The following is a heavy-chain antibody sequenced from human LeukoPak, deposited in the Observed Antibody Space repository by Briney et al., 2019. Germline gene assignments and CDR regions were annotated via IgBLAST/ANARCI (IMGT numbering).Heavy chain of an antibody. D-gene: IGHD6-13*01. V-gene: IGHV4-59*01. CDR2: IYNSGST. CDR1: GGSISTYY. CDR3: ARENSNSWYLDY. Sequence: SETLSLTCTVSGGSISTYYCSWIRQPPGKGLELIGYIYNSGSTNYNPSLKSPVTISVATSKTQFSLKLSSVTAAATAVYYCARENSNSWYLDYWGQGTLVTVSS. J-gene: IGHJ4*02.